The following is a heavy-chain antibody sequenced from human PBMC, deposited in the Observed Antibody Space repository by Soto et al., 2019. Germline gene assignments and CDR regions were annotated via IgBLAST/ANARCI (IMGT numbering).Heavy chain of an antibody. J-gene: IGHJ3*02. Sequence: GGSLRLACAVSGFIVSSYDMSWVRQAPGKGLEWVSTILVGGSTHYEDSVKGRFTISRDTSKNTVYLQMNSLTAGDTAFYYCAKATATSGGAFEIYGQGTMVTVSS. CDR2: ILVGGST. CDR1: GFIVSSYD. CDR3: AKATATSGGAFEI. V-gene: IGHV3-23*01. D-gene: IGHD1-1*01.